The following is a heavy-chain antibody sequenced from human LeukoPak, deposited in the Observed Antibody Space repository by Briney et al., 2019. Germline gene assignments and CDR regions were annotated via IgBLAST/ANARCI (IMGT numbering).Heavy chain of an antibody. CDR1: GYTFTGYY. CDR3: ARELGTTSIHWFDP. V-gene: IGHV1-2*02. D-gene: IGHD2-2*01. Sequence: ASVKVSCKASGYTFTGYYIHWVRQAPGQGLEWMGWINPNSGGTNYAQRFQGRVTMTRDTSISTAYMELSRLGSDDTAVYYCARELGTTSIHWFDPWGQGTLVTVSS. J-gene: IGHJ5*02. CDR2: INPNSGGT.